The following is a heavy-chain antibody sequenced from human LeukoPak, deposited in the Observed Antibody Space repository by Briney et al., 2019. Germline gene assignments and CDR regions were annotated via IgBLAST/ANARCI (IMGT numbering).Heavy chain of an antibody. J-gene: IGHJ3*02. V-gene: IGHV3-21*01. D-gene: IGHD5-18*01. CDR3: ARDPTQYSYGHDAFDI. CDR1: GFTFSSYS. CDR2: ISKSSSYI. Sequence: PGGSLRLSCAASGFTFSSYSMNWVRQAPGKGLEWVSSISKSSSYIYYADSLKGRFTISRDNAKNSLYLQMNSLRAEDTAVYYCARDPTQYSYGHDAFDIWGQGTMVTVSS.